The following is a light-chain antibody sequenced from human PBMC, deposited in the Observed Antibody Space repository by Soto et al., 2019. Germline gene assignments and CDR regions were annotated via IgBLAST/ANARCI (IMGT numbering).Light chain of an antibody. Sequence: EIVLTQSPATLSLSPGERTTLSCRASQSVSSYFAWYQQSPGQAPRLLIYHASNRATGIPARLSGSGSGTDLTLTISRVEPEDFAVNCCQQHSTWPWRCGQRTNSELK. CDR2: HAS. CDR1: QSVSSY. J-gene: IGKJ1*01. CDR3: QQHSTWPWR. V-gene: IGKV3-11*01.